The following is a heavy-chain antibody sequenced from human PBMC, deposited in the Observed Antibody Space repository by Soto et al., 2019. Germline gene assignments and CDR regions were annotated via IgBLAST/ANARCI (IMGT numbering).Heavy chain of an antibody. D-gene: IGHD3-16*01. Sequence: PSVTLRLTYSVSGGSIGSYYCSWIRQPPGKGLEWIGYIYYSGSTNYNPSLKSRVTISVDTSKNQFSLKLSSVTAADTAVYYCARRGGASTSNWFDPCGQGTLVTVSS. J-gene: IGHJ5*02. CDR3: ARRGGASTSNWFDP. V-gene: IGHV4-59*01. CDR1: GGSIGSYY. CDR2: IYYSGST.